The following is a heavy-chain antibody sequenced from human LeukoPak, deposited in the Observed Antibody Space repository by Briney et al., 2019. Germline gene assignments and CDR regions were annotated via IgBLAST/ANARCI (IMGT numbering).Heavy chain of an antibody. J-gene: IGHJ3*02. V-gene: IGHV1-46*01. CDR2: INPSGGST. CDR3: ASGPTDITMIAAGAFDI. Sequence: ASVKVSCKASGYTFTSYYMHWVRQAPGQGLEWMGIINPSGGSTSYAQKFQGRVTMTRDTSTSTVYMELSSLRSEDTAVYYCASGPTDITMIAAGAFDIWGQGTMVTVSS. D-gene: IGHD3-22*01. CDR1: GYTFTSYY.